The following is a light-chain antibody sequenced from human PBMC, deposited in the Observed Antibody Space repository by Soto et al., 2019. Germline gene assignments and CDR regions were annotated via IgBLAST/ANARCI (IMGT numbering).Light chain of an antibody. CDR2: GAS. Sequence: EIVLTQSPGTLSLSPGERATLSCRASQSVSSNYLAWYQQKPGQAPRLLIYGASRGAAGIPDRFSGSGSGKTFPLTTSKLGLEDFAVYSGRRYGRPPSFTLGRGTNLE. CDR1: QSVSSNY. CDR3: RRYGRPPSFT. J-gene: IGKJ2*01. V-gene: IGKV3-20*01.